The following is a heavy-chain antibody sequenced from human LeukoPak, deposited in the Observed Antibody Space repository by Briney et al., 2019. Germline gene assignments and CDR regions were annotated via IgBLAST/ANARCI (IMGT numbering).Heavy chain of an antibody. CDR3: ARLGSALDRDY. CDR1: GGSISSYY. Sequence: SETLSLTCTVSGGSISSYYWSWIRQPPGKGLEWIGYIYYGGSTYYNPSLNRRISTSLHKSKNQFSLKLSSVTAADTAVYYCARLGSALDRDYWGQGTLVTVSS. D-gene: IGHD1-1*01. V-gene: IGHV4-59*12. CDR2: IYYGGST. J-gene: IGHJ4*02.